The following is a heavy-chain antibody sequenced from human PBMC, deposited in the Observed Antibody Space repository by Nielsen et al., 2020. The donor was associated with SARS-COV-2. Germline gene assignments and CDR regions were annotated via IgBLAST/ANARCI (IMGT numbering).Heavy chain of an antibody. CDR1: GFTFSSYW. V-gene: IGHV3-7*01. J-gene: IGHJ4*02. D-gene: IGHD5/OR15-5a*01. CDR3: ARVSVASPNFDY. Sequence: GESLKISCAASGFTFSSYWMSWVRQAPGKGLEWVANIKQDGSEKYYVDSVKGRFTISRDNAKNSLYLQMNSLRAEDTAVYYCARVSVASPNFDYWGQGTLVTVSS. CDR2: IKQDGSEK.